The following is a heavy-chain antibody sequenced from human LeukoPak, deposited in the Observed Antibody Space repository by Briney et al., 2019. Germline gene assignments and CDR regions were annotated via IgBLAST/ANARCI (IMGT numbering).Heavy chain of an antibody. J-gene: IGHJ4*02. D-gene: IGHD6-19*01. Sequence: GGSLRLSCAASGFTFINAWMSWVRQVPGKGLEWVGRIKGRTDGATIDYAALVKGRFTISRDDSKNTVHLQMNSLQTEDTGVYYCTTAKWLLKYWGQGTLVAVSS. V-gene: IGHV3-15*01. CDR1: GFTFINAW. CDR2: IKGRTDGATI. CDR3: TTAKWLLKY.